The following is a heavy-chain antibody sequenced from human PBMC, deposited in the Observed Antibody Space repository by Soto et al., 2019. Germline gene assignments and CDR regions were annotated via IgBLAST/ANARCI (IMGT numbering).Heavy chain of an antibody. J-gene: IGHJ4*02. V-gene: IGHV3-23*01. CDR3: XXLPRGSSPXXDY. CDR1: GFTFSIYA. Sequence: EVQLLESGGGLVQPGGSLRLSCAASGFTFSIYAMTWVRQAPGKGLEWVSGLSSSGGTTHYADSVKGRFTISRDNSKNTLFLQMXXXXXXXXXXXXXXXLPRGSSPXXDYWGXXTL. CDR2: LSSSGGTT. D-gene: IGHD6-6*01.